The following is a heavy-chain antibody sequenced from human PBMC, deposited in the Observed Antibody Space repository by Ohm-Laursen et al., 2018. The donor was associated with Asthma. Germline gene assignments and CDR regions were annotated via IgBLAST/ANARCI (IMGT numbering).Heavy chain of an antibody. Sequence: SLRLSCAASGFTFSSYSMNWVRQAPGKGLEWVSSISSSSSYIYYADSVKGRFTISRDNAKNSLYLQMNSLRAEDTAVYYCAREGYSYGSPYYFDYWAREPWSPSPQ. V-gene: IGHV3-21*01. D-gene: IGHD5-18*01. CDR1: GFTFSSYS. CDR2: ISSSSSYI. J-gene: IGHJ4*02. CDR3: AREGYSYGSPYYFDY.